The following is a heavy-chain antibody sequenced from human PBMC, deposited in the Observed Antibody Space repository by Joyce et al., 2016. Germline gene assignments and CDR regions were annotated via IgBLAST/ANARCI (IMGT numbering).Heavy chain of an antibody. CDR2: LDRNGPDT. CDR3: AAGASGRYFESENY. D-gene: IGHD6-19*01. Sequence: EVQLLESVGHLVQPGGSLRLSCAASGFFFSSYSMTWVRQAPGKGLGGVSGLDRNGPDTYYADSVKGRFTISRDNSKNTLYLQMNSLRAADTAVYYCAAGASGRYFESENYWGQGILVTVSS. V-gene: IGHV3-23*05. CDR1: GFFFSSYS. J-gene: IGHJ4*02.